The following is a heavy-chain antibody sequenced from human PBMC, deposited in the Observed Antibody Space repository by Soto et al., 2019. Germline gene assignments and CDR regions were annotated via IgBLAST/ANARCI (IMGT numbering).Heavy chain of an antibody. CDR2: ISYDGSNK. D-gene: IGHD1-1*01. Sequence: GGSLRLSCAASGFTFSSYGMHWVRQAPGKGLEWVAVISYDGSNKYYADSVKGRFTISRDNSKNTLYLQMNGLRAEDTAVYYCAKDTTGTKYYYYYMDVWGKGTRSPSP. CDR3: AKDTTGTKYYYYYMDV. CDR1: GFTFSSYG. J-gene: IGHJ6*03. V-gene: IGHV3-30*18.